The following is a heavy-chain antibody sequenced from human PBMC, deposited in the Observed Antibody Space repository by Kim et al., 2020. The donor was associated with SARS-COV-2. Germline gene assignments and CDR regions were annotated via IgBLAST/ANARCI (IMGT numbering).Heavy chain of an antibody. J-gene: IGHJ5*02. CDR3: ARGRIAAAGCRGWFDP. Sequence: SETLSLTCAVYGGSFSGYYWSWIRQPPGKGLEWIGEINHSGSTNYNPSLKSRVTISVDTSKNQFSLKLSSVTAADTAVYYCARGRIAAAGCRGWFDPWG. CDR1: GGSFSGYY. CDR2: INHSGST. V-gene: IGHV4-34*01. D-gene: IGHD6-13*01.